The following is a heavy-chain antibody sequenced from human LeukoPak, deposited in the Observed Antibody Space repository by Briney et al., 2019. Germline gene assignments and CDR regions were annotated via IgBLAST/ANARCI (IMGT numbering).Heavy chain of an antibody. CDR1: GGSISSGSYY. J-gene: IGHJ4*02. CDR3: ASSGGYCSSTSCLYYFDY. V-gene: IGHV4-61*02. CDR2: IYTSGST. D-gene: IGHD2-2*03. Sequence: SQTLSLTCTVSGGSISSGSYYWSWIRQPAGKGLEWIGRIYTSGSTNYNPSLKSRVTISVDTSKNQFSLKLSSVTAADTAVYYCASSGGYCSSTSCLYYFDYWGQGTLLTVSS.